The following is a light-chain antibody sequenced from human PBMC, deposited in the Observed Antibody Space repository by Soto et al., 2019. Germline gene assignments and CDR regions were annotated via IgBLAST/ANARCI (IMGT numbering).Light chain of an antibody. J-gene: IGLJ1*01. Sequence: QSVLTQPPSASGTPGQRVTISCSGSSTNIGSNSVNWYQQLPGSAPKILIYSNNQRPSGVPDRFSGSKSGTSASLAISGLQSEDEADYYCAAWDDSLNVRDVFGPGTKLTVL. CDR1: STNIGSNS. V-gene: IGLV1-44*01. CDR2: SNN. CDR3: AAWDDSLNVRDV.